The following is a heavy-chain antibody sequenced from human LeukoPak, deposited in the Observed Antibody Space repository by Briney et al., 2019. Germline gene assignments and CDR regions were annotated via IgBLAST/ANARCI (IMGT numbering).Heavy chain of an antibody. J-gene: IGHJ3*02. Sequence: SETLSLTCAVYGGSFSGYYWSWIRQPPGKGLEWIGEINHSGSTNYNPSLKSRVTISVDTSKNQFSLKLRSVTAADTAVYYCARGRYCSADICTGGDSFDIWGQGTMVSVSP. CDR3: ARGRYCSADICTGGDSFDI. V-gene: IGHV4-34*01. D-gene: IGHD2-15*01. CDR1: GGSFSGYY. CDR2: INHSGST.